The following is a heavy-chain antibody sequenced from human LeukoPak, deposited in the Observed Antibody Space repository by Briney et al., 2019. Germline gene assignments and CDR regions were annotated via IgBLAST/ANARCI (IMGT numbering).Heavy chain of an antibody. CDR1: GFSFSDYG. J-gene: IGHJ6*03. D-gene: IGHD1-7*01. CDR2: IRYNGNDK. V-gene: IGHV3-30*02. Sequence: GGSLGLSCAASGFSFSDYGMLWVRQAPGKGLEWVALIRYNGNDKYYADSVKGRFTISRDNSKNTLYLQMNSLRAEDTAVYYCAKRGDWNSRYSYYYYMDVWGKGTTVTVSS. CDR3: AKRGDWNSRYSYYYYMDV.